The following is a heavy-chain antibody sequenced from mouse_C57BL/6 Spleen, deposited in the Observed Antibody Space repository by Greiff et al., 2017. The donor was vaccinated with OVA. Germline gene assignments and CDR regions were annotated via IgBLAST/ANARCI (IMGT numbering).Heavy chain of an antibody. CDR1: GFTFSDYG. CDR3: AGVAKWYFDV. V-gene: IGHV5-17*01. CDR2: ISSGSSTI. Sequence: DVMLVESGGGLVKPGGSLKLSCAASGFTFSDYGMHWVRQAPEKGLEWVAYISSGSSTIYYADTVKGRFTISRDNAKNTLFLQMTSLRSEDTAMYYCAGVAKWYFDVWGTGTTVTVSS. J-gene: IGHJ1*03. D-gene: IGHD1-1*02.